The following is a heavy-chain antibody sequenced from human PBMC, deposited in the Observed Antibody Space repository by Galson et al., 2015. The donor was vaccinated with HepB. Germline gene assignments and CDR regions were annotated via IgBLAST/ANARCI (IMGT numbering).Heavy chain of an antibody. CDR3: AKDHGGPEDY. J-gene: IGHJ4*02. CDR2: ISPDAEGSKT. V-gene: IGHV3-74*01. CDR1: GFTLSIFW. Sequence: CAGSGFTLSIFWVHWVCQVPGKGLVWVSRISPDAEGSKTAYADSVRGRFTISRDNTKKMVYLQMNSLRADDTAVYYCAKDHGGPEDYWGQGTLVTVSS.